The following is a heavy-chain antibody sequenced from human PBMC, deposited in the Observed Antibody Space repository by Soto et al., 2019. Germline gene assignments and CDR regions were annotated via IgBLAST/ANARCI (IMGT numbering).Heavy chain of an antibody. CDR2: VSHDGRNT. CDR1: GFTFSDYA. Sequence: VQLVESGGGVVQPGRSLRLSCAASGFTFSDYAMHWVRQAPGKGLEWVAVVSHDGRNTHYADSVKGRFTISRDSSKNKFSLEMTSLRGEDTAVYYCAEGGRQWLVTSHFNYWGQGALVTVPS. D-gene: IGHD6-19*01. J-gene: IGHJ4*02. CDR3: AEGGRQWLVTSHFNY. V-gene: IGHV3-30*03.